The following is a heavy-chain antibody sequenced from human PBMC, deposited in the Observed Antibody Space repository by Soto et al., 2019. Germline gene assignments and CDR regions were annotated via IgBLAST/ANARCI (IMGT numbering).Heavy chain of an antibody. CDR2: IIPIFGTA. D-gene: IGHD1-1*01. V-gene: IGHV1-69*13. Sequence: ASVKVSCKASGGTFSSYAISWVRQAPGQGLEWMGGIIPIFGTANYAQKFQGRVTITADESTSTAYMELSSLRSEDTAVYYCARRAYHLQLERPYITNYYYGMDVWGQGTTVTVSS. J-gene: IGHJ6*02. CDR3: ARRAYHLQLERPYITNYYYGMDV. CDR1: GGTFSSYA.